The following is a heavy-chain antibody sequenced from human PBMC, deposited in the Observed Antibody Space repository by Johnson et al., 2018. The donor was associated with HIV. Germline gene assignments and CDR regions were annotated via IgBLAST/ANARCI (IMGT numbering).Heavy chain of an antibody. D-gene: IGHD3-22*01. CDR3: ARRDDIRNGAFDI. V-gene: IGHV3-66*04. CDR1: GFTVSSNY. CDR2: IYSGGST. J-gene: IGHJ3*02. Sequence: EQLVESGGGLVQPGGSLRLSCAASGFTVSSNYMSWVRQAPGKGLEWVSVIYSGGSTYYADSVKGRFNISRDNSKNTLYLQMNSLRAEDTAVYYCARRDDIRNGAFDIWGQGTMVTVSS.